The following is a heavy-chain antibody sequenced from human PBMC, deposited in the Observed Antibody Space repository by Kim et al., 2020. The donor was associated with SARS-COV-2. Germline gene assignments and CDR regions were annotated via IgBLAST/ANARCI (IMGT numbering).Heavy chain of an antibody. Sequence: SETLSLTCAVYGGSFSGYYWSWIRQPPGKGLEWIGEINHSGSTNYNPSLKSRVTISVDTSKNQFSLKLSSVTAADTAVYYGERVPMVRGLPPIDYWGQGTVVTVSS. CDR1: GGSFSGYY. J-gene: IGHJ4*02. D-gene: IGHD3-10*01. CDR3: ERVPMVRGLPPIDY. V-gene: IGHV4-34*01. CDR2: INHSGST.